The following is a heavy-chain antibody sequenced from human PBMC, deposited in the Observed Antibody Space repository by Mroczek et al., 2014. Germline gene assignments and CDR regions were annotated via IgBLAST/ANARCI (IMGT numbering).Heavy chain of an antibody. J-gene: IGHJ4*02. CDR1: GFTFSSYG. CDR3: AKDPTSQVVPAASPLGY. V-gene: IGHV3-30*18. Sequence: QVQLVQSGGGVVQPGRSLRLSCAASGFTFSSYGMHWVRQAPGKGLEWVAVISYDGSNKYYADSVKGRFTISRDNSKNTLYLQMNSLRAEDTAVYYCAKDPTSQVVPAASPLGYWGQGTLVTVSS. D-gene: IGHD2-2*01. CDR2: ISYDGSNK.